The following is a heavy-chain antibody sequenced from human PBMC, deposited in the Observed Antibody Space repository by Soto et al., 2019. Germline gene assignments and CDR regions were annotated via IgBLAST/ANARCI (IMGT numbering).Heavy chain of an antibody. Sequence: PGGSLRLSCAASGFTFSSYWMHWVRQVPGKGLVRVSRINSEGTGTIYADSVKGRFTISRENAKNTLYLQMNSLRAEDTAVYYCVRDYDSSGYNSDYWGQGTPVTAPQ. J-gene: IGHJ4*02. CDR1: GFTFSSYW. CDR3: VRDYDSSGYNSDY. D-gene: IGHD3-22*01. CDR2: INSEGTGT. V-gene: IGHV3-74*01.